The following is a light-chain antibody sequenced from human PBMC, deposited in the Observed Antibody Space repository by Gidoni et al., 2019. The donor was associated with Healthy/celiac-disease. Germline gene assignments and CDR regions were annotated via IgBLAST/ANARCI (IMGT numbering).Light chain of an antibody. V-gene: IGKV1D-8*04. CDR1: QGISSY. J-gene: IGKJ2*01. CDR2: AAS. CDR3: QQYYSFPYT. Sequence: VIWMTQSPSLLSASTGDGVIISCQMSQGISSYLAWYQQKPGKAPDLLIYAASTLQSGVPSRFSGSGSGTDFTLTISCLQSEDFATYYCQQYYSFPYTFGQGTKLEIK.